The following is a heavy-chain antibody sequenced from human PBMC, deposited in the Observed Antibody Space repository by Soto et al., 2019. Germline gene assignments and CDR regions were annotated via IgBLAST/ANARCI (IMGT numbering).Heavy chain of an antibody. D-gene: IGHD1-7*01. CDR3: ARQLGRYNWNLRSYDYYHMDV. CDR1: GGSTSSAIYY. Sequence: LSLTCSVSGGSTSSAIYYWGWIRQPPGKGLECIGTIYYSGSTSYNPSLKSRVTISVDTSKNQFSLKLSSVTAADTAVYYCARQLGRYNWNLRSYDYYHMDVWGQGTTVTVSS. V-gene: IGHV4-39*01. CDR2: IYYSGST. J-gene: IGHJ6*02.